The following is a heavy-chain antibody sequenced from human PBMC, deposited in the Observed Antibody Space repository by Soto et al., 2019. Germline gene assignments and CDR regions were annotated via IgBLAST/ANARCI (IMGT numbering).Heavy chain of an antibody. D-gene: IGHD3-22*01. CDR2: IIPIFGTA. CDR1: GGTFSSYA. Sequence: QVQLVQSGAEVKKPRSSVKVSCKATGGTFSSYAISWVRQAPGQGLEWMGGIIPIFGTANYAQKFQGRVTITADESTSTAYMELSSLRSEDTAVYYCARDRGDYYDSSGYRDYFQLWGQGTLVTVSS. CDR3: ARDRGDYYDSSGYRDYFQL. V-gene: IGHV1-69*01. J-gene: IGHJ1*01.